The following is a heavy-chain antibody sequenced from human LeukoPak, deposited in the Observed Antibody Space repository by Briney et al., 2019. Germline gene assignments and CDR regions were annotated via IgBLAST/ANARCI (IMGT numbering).Heavy chain of an antibody. CDR2: ISGSGCST. Sequence: GGSLRLSCAASGFTFSSYAMSWVRQSPGKGLEWVSAISGSGCSTYYADSVKGRFTISRDNSKKTLYLQMNSLRAGDTVVYYCAKEVYCSSTSCPFDYWGQGTLVTVSS. J-gene: IGHJ4*02. CDR1: GFTFSSYA. D-gene: IGHD2-2*01. V-gene: IGHV3-23*01. CDR3: AKEVYCSSTSCPFDY.